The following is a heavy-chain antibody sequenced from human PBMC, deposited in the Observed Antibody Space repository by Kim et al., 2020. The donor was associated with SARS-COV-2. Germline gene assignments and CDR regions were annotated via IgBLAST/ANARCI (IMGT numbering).Heavy chain of an antibody. Sequence: ASVKVSCKASGYTFTSYGISWVRQAPGQGLEWMGWISAYNGNTNYAQKLQGRVTMTTDTSTSTAYMELRSLRSDDTAVYYCARDPTGPYYYYYYGMDVWGQGTTVTVSS. J-gene: IGHJ6*02. D-gene: IGHD1-1*01. V-gene: IGHV1-18*01. CDR1: GYTFTSYG. CDR2: ISAYNGNT. CDR3: ARDPTGPYYYYYYGMDV.